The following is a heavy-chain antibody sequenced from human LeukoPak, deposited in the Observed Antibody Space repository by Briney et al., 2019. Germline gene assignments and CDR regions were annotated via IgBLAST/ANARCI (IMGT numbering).Heavy chain of an antibody. V-gene: IGHV3-53*01. Sequence: GGSLRLSCAASGFTVSSNYMSWVRQAPGKGLEWVSVIYSGGSTYYADSVKGRFTISRDNSKNTLYLQMNSLRAEDTAVYYCVRALPAAGSPFDAFDIWGQGTMVTVSS. D-gene: IGHD6-25*01. J-gene: IGHJ3*02. CDR3: VRALPAAGSPFDAFDI. CDR1: GFTVSSNY. CDR2: IYSGGST.